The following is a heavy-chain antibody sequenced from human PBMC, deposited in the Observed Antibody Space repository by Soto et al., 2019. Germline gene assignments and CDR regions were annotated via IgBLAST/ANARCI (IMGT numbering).Heavy chain of an antibody. V-gene: IGHV4-59*11. D-gene: IGHD3-22*01. Sequence: LQPHPLPYSVSGGNSSSHYWRCIMQHPRKGLEWIGYIYYSGSTNYNPSLKSRVTISVDTSKNQFSLKLSSVTAADTAVYYCARGKYYYDSSGYYYRLLYFDYWGQGTLVTVSS. CDR1: GGNSSSHY. CDR2: IYYSGST. CDR3: ARGKYYYDSSGYYYRLLYFDY. J-gene: IGHJ4*02.